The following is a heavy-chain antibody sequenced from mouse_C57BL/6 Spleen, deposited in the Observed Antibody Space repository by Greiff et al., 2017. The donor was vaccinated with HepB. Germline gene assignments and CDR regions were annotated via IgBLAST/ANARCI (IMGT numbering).Heavy chain of an antibody. CDR2: IHPNSGST. CDR1: GYTFTSYW. Sequence: QVQLQQPGAELVKPGASVKLSCKASGYTFTSYWMHWVKQRPGQGLEWIGMIHPNSGSTNYNEKFKSKATLTVDKSSSTAYMQLSSLTSEDSAVYYCAREDSNLVPLVAYWGQGTRVTVSA. CDR3: AREDSNLVPLVAY. J-gene: IGHJ3*01. V-gene: IGHV1-64*01. D-gene: IGHD2-5*01.